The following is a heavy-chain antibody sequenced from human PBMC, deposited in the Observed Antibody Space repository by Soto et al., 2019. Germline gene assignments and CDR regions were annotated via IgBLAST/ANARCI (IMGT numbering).Heavy chain of an antibody. J-gene: IGHJ3*02. D-gene: IGHD6-19*01. CDR2: ISYDGSNK. Sequence: QVQLVESGGGVVQPGRSLRLSCAASGFTFSSYGMHWVRQAPDKGLEWVAVISYDGSNKYYADSVKGRFTISRDNSKNTLYLQMNSLRAEDTAVYYCAKGGGYSSGLGAFDIWGQGTMVTVSS. V-gene: IGHV3-30*18. CDR3: AKGGGYSSGLGAFDI. CDR1: GFTFSSYG.